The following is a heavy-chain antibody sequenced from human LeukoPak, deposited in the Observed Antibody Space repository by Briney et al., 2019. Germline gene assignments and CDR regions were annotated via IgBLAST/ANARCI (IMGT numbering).Heavy chain of an antibody. CDR2: ISYDGSNK. V-gene: IGHV3-30*01. Sequence: GSLRLSCAASGFTFSSYAMHWVRQAPGKGLEWVAVISYDGSNKYYADSVKGRFTISRDNSKNTLYLQMNSLRAEDTAVYYCARAQPSGSYFGSYFDYWGQGTLVTVSS. CDR1: GFTFSSYA. D-gene: IGHD1-26*01. CDR3: ARAQPSGSYFGSYFDY. J-gene: IGHJ4*02.